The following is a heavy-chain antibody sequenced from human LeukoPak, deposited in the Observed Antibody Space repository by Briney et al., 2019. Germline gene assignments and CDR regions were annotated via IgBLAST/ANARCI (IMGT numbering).Heavy chain of an antibody. CDR1: GGSINSYH. D-gene: IGHD1-26*01. J-gene: IGHJ1*01. CDR2: IYYSGST. V-gene: IGHV4-59*01. Sequence: SETLSLPCTVSGGSINSYHWSWIRQPPGKGLEWIGYIYYSGSTNYNPSLKSRVTISVDTSKNQFSLKLSSVTAADTAVYYCASAPNDDLLGKRYFQHWGQGTLVTVPS. CDR3: ASAPNDDLLGKRYFQH.